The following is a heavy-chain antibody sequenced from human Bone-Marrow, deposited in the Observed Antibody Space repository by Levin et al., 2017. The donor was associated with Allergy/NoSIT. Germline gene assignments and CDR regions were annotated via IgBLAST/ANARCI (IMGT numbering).Heavy chain of an antibody. CDR1: GFTFGTYW. Sequence: GGSLRLSCGGSGFTFGTYWMTWVRQAPGKGLEWVANIKPDGSEKYYVDSVKGRFTLSRDNAKNSLYLQMSSLRAEDTAMYYCATNGRWAFDYWGQGTLVTVSS. J-gene: IGHJ4*02. CDR3: ATNGRWAFDY. D-gene: IGHD2-8*01. CDR2: IKPDGSEK. V-gene: IGHV3-7*01.